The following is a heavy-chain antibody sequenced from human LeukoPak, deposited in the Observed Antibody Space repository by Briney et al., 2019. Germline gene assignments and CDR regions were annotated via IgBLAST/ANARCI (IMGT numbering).Heavy chain of an antibody. CDR2: INHSGST. CDR1: GGSFSGYY. V-gene: IGHV4-34*01. Sequence: KTSETLSLTCAVYGGSFSGYYWSWIRQPPGKGLEWIGEINHSGSTNYNPSLKSRVTISVDTSKNQFSLKLSSVTAADTAVYYCARDMVRGAPGLYGMDVWGQGTTVTVSS. J-gene: IGHJ6*02. D-gene: IGHD3-10*01. CDR3: ARDMVRGAPGLYGMDV.